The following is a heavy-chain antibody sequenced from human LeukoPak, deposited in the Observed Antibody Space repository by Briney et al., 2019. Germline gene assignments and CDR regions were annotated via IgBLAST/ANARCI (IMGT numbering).Heavy chain of an antibody. CDR3: ARPNPRDYYDSSGYYLGFDY. Sequence: GGSLRLSCAASGFIFSSYGMSWVRQAPGKGLEWVSSISGSGGSTYYADSVKGRFTISRDNAKNSLYLQMNSLRAEDTAVYYCARPNPRDYYDSSGYYLGFDYWGQGTLVTVSS. CDR2: ISGSGGST. J-gene: IGHJ4*02. CDR1: GFIFSSYG. V-gene: IGHV3-23*01. D-gene: IGHD3-22*01.